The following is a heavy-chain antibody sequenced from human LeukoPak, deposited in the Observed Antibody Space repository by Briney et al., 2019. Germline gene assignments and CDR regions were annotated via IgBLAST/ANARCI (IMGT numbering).Heavy chain of an antibody. CDR2: IKEDRSEK. V-gene: IGHV3-7*05. J-gene: IGHJ4*02. CDR1: GFTFSSSW. D-gene: IGHD3-16*01. CDR3: AANTQSGY. Sequence: GGSLRLSCAASGFTFSSSWMKWVRQAPGKGLESVAVIKEDRSEKYYVDSVKGRFAISRDNAKNSLYLQMNNVRAEDTAVYFCAANTQSGYWGQGALVTVSS.